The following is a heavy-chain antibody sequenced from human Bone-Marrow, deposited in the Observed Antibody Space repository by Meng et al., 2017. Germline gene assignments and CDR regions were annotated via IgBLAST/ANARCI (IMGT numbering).Heavy chain of an antibody. Sequence: GGSLRLSFAASGFTFDDYAMHWVRQAPGKGLEWVSGISWNSGSIGYADSVKGRFTISRDNAKNSLYLQMNSLRAEDMALYYCAKGSYATSHYGMDVWGQGTTVTVSS. D-gene: IGHD5-18*01. CDR2: ISWNSGSI. J-gene: IGHJ6*02. CDR3: AKGSYATSHYGMDV. CDR1: GFTFDDYA. V-gene: IGHV3-9*03.